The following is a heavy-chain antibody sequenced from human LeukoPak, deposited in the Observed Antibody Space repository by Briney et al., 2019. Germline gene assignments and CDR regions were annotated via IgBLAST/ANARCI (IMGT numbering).Heavy chain of an antibody. J-gene: IGHJ5*02. CDR3: ARDSGTTGEVKFDP. D-gene: IGHD3-10*01. CDR1: GGSISSYY. Sequence: SETLSLTCTVSGGSISSYYWSWIRQPPGKGLEWVGYIYYSGSTNYHPSLKSRVTMSVDTSKNQFSLKVTSVTAADTAVYYCARDSGTTGEVKFDPWGQGTLVTVSS. V-gene: IGHV4-59*12. CDR2: IYYSGST.